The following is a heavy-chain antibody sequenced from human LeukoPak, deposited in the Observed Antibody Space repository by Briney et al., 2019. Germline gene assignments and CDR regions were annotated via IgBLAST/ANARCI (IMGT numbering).Heavy chain of an antibody. CDR3: ARSTVTREY. D-gene: IGHD4-17*01. CDR2: FIPIPGIA. Sequence: SVKVSCKASGGTFSSYAINWVRQAPGQGLEWTGTFIPIPGIANYAQKFQGRVTITADKSASTAYMELSSLRSEDTAVYYCARSTVTREYWGQGTLVTVSS. J-gene: IGHJ4*02. CDR1: GGTFSSYA. V-gene: IGHV1-69*04.